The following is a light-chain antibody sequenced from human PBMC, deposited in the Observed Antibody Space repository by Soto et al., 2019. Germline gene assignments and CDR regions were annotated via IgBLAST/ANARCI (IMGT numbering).Light chain of an antibody. CDR2: GAS. V-gene: IGKV3-15*01. CDR1: QSVRNN. J-gene: IGKJ2*01. CDR3: QQYDSWPRT. Sequence: VVTQSPATLSVSPGERATLSCRASQSVRNNLAWYQQKPGQAPRLLIYGASTRAIGVPSRFNGGGSGTEFTLSISSLQSEDFVVYSCQQYDSWPRTFGQGTKLEIK.